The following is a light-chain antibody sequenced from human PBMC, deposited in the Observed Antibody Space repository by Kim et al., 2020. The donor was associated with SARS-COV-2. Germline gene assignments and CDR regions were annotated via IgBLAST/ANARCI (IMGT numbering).Light chain of an antibody. Sequence: SYELTQPPSVSVAPGKTARITCGGNNIGSEIVHWYQQKPGQAPVLVVYDNNDRPSGIPERFSASNSGNTATLTISRVEAGDEADYYCQVWDTSSDHVVFGGGTQLTVL. CDR1: NIGSEI. CDR3: QVWDTSSDHVV. V-gene: IGLV3-21*03. J-gene: IGLJ2*01. CDR2: DNN.